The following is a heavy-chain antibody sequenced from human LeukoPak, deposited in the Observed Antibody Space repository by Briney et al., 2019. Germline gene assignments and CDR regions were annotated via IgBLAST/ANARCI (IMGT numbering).Heavy chain of an antibody. Sequence: GESLRLSCAASGFTFSSYWMSWVRQAPGKGLEWVANIKQDGSEKYYVDSVKGRFTISRDNAKNSLYLQMNSLRAEDTAVYYCARDCSSTSCYRGGFDPWGQGTLVTVSS. D-gene: IGHD2-2*01. V-gene: IGHV3-7*01. CDR1: GFTFSSYW. J-gene: IGHJ5*02. CDR3: ARDCSSTSCYRGGFDP. CDR2: IKQDGSEK.